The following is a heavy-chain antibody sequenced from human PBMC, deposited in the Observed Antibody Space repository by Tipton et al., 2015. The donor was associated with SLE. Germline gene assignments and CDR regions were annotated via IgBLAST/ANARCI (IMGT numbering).Heavy chain of an antibody. D-gene: IGHD6-6*01. CDR3: ARGSSSSRDFDY. CDR2: MNPNSGNT. Sequence: QLVQPGPEVKKPGASVKVSCKASGYTFTSYDINWVRQATGQGLEWMGWMNPNSGNTGYAQKFQGRVTMTRNTSISTAYMELSSLRSEDTAVYYCARGSSSSRDFDYWGQGTLVTVSS. CDR1: GYTFTSYD. V-gene: IGHV1-8*01. J-gene: IGHJ4*02.